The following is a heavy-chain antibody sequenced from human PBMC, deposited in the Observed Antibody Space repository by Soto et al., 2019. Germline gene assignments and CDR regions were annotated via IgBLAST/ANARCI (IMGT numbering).Heavy chain of an antibody. Sequence: PGGSLRLSCAASGFTFSSYSMNWVRQAPGKGLEWVSSISSSSYIYYADSVKGRFTISRDNAKNSLYLQMNSLRAEDTAVYYCAREEGCTNGVCYLYYYYGMDVWGQGTTVTVS. CDR2: ISSSSYI. J-gene: IGHJ6*02. CDR1: GFTFSSYS. V-gene: IGHV3-21*01. D-gene: IGHD2-8*01. CDR3: AREEGCTNGVCYLYYYYGMDV.